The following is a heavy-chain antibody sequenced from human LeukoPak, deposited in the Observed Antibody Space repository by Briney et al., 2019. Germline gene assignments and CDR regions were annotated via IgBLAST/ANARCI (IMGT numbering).Heavy chain of an antibody. V-gene: IGHV3-20*04. CDR2: IDRNGDST. D-gene: IGHD5-24*01. CDR3: ARDHKGGDGADAFDI. J-gene: IGHJ3*02. CDR1: GFTLNSLR. Sequence: GSLRLFCSGSGFTLNSLRMNWVPPAPGKGLELVSGIDRNGDSTGYADSVEGRFTISRDNAKNSLYLQMDSLRAEDTALYYCARDHKGGDGADAFDIWGHGTMVTVSS.